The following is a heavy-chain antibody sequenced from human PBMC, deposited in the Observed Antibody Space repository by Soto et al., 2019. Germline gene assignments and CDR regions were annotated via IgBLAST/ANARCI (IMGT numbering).Heavy chain of an antibody. V-gene: IGHV6-1*01. CDR2: TYYRSKWYN. CDR1: GDSVSSNSAA. Sequence: PSQTLSLTCAISGDSVSSNSAAWNWIRQSPSRGLEWLGRTYYRSKWYNDYAVSVKSRITINPDTSKNQFSLQLNSVTPEETAVYYCERGESDRYGYLDWFDPWGQGTLVTVSS. D-gene: IGHD5-18*01. J-gene: IGHJ5*02. CDR3: ERGESDRYGYLDWFDP.